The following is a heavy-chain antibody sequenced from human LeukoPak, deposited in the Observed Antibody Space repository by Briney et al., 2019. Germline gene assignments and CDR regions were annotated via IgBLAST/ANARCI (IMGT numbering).Heavy chain of an antibody. Sequence: GGSLRLSCAASEFSVGSNYMTWVRQAPGKGLEWVSSISTSSSYIYYADSVKGRFTISRDNAKNSLYLQMNSLRAEDTAVFYCARLRWEQTGYSSDYWGQGTLVTVSS. J-gene: IGHJ4*02. D-gene: IGHD4-23*01. CDR3: ARLRWEQTGYSSDY. CDR2: ISTSSSYI. CDR1: EFSVGSNY. V-gene: IGHV3-21*06.